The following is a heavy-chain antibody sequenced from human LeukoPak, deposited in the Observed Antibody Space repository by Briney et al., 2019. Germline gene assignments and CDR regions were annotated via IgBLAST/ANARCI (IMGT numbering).Heavy chain of an antibody. CDR2: ISSSSSYI. J-gene: IGHJ4*02. V-gene: IGHV3-21*01. D-gene: IGHD1-26*01. CDR3: ASIRGSYSPRVFDY. CDR1: GFTFSSYS. Sequence: PGGSLRLSCAASGFTFSSYSMNWVRQAPGKGLEWVSSISSSSSYIYYADSVKGRFTISRDNAKNSLYLQMNSLRAEDTAVYYCASIRGSYSPRVFDYWGQGTLVTVSS.